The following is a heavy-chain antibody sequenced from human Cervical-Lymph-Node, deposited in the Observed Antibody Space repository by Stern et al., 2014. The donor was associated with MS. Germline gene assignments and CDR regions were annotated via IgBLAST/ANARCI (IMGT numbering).Heavy chain of an antibody. D-gene: IGHD1-1*01. CDR2: IAYDGSNK. J-gene: IGHJ4*02. CDR1: GFTFSSFS. CDR3: ARDWDARYTFDY. V-gene: IGHV3-30*04. Sequence: VQLVESGGGVVQPGRSLRLSCAASGFTFSSFSMHWVRQAPGKGLEWVAVIAYDGSNKFYGDSVKGRFTLSRDNSKKTLYLQMNSLRAEDTAVYYCARDWDARYTFDYWGQGTLVTVSS.